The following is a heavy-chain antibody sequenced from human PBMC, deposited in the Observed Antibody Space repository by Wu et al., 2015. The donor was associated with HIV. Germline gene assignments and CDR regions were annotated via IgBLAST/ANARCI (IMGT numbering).Heavy chain of an antibody. D-gene: IGHD3-22*01. J-gene: IGHJ4*02. CDR1: GGTFSSYA. Sequence: QVQLVQSGAEVKKPGSSVKVSCKASGGTFSSYAISWVRQAPGQGLEWMGGIIPIFGTANYAQKFQGRVTITADESTSTAYMELSSLRSEDTAVYYCARRNFYTMIVVVITGYDYWGQGNPWVTVSS. V-gene: IGHV1-69*12. CDR2: IIPIFGTA. CDR3: ARRNFYTMIVVVITGYDY.